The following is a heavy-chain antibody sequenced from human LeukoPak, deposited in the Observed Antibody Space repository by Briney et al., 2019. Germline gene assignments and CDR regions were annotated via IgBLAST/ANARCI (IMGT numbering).Heavy chain of an antibody. D-gene: IGHD2-2*01. CDR1: GFTFSSFD. CDR3: ARADCSGSTCYLRRSWFDP. J-gene: IGHJ5*02. CDR2: ISTSSRYI. Sequence: GGSLRLSCAASGFTFSSFDMNWVRQAPGKGLEWVSSISTSSRYIYYRDSVKGRFTISRDEAKNSLYLQMNSLRVEDTAVYYCARADCSGSTCYLRRSWFDPWGQGTLVSVSP. V-gene: IGHV3-21*01.